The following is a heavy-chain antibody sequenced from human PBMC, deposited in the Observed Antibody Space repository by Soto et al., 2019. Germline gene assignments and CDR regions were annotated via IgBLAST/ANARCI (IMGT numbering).Heavy chain of an antibody. Sequence: GASVKVSCKASGYTFTSYGISWVRQAPGQGLEWMGWISAYNGNTNYAQKLQGRVTMTTDTSTSTAYMELRSLRSDDTAVYYCARDEAINSYYDSSGYYYHYWGQGTLVTVSS. CDR1: GYTFTSYG. CDR2: ISAYNGNT. D-gene: IGHD3-22*01. CDR3: ARDEAINSYYDSSGYYYHY. V-gene: IGHV1-18*01. J-gene: IGHJ4*02.